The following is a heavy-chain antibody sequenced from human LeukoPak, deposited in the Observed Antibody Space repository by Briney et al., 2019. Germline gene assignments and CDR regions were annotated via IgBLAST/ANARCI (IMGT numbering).Heavy chain of an antibody. D-gene: IGHD1-14*01. Sequence: GESLKISCKGSGYSINTYWIGWVRQMPGKGLEWMGIIYPGDSDTRYSPSFQGQVTISADKSISTAYLQWSSLKASDTAMYYCARRCRRNQYYFDYWGQGTLVTVSS. CDR3: ARRCRRNQYYFDY. V-gene: IGHV5-51*01. CDR1: GYSINTYW. CDR2: IYPGDSDT. J-gene: IGHJ4*02.